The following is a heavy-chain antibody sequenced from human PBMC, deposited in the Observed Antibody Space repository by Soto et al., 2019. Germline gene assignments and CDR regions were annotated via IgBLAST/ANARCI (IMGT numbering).Heavy chain of an antibody. CDR1: GDSISRSHW. Sequence: VQLQESGPGLVRPSGALSVTCAVSGDSISRSHWWSWVRQSPRKGLEWIGEISHSGITNYNPSLKSRVTITGDKSKNQLSLKLTSVTAADTAVYYCARVRYDRSGFDHWGQGTLVSVSS. CDR3: ARVRYDRSGFDH. CDR2: ISHSGIT. V-gene: IGHV4-4*02. J-gene: IGHJ4*02. D-gene: IGHD3-22*01.